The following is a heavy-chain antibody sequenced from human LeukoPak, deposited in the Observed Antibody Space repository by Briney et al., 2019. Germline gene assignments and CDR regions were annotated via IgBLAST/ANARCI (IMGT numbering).Heavy chain of an antibody. V-gene: IGHV3-64*01. D-gene: IGHD6-19*01. CDR2: ISSNGGST. J-gene: IGHJ4*02. CDR3: ARRAPGFSSGWLDY. CDR1: GFTFSSYA. Sequence: GGSLRLSCAASGFTFSSYAIHWVRQAPGKGLEYVAAISSNGGSTFYANSVKGRFIVSRDNSKNTLSLQMGSLRTEDLAMYYCARRAPGFSSGWLDYWGQGTPVTASS.